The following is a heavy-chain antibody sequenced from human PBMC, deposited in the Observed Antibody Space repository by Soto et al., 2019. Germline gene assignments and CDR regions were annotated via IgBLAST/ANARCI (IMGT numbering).Heavy chain of an antibody. Sequence: ASVKVSCKASAYTFTSYAMHWVRQAPGQRLEWMGWINACNGNTKYSQKFQGRVTITRDTSASTAYMELSSLRSEDTAVYYCARDQTRPRGTIINWFDPWGQETLVTVSS. D-gene: IGHD1-1*01. CDR2: INACNGNT. J-gene: IGHJ5*02. CDR3: ARDQTRPRGTIINWFDP. CDR1: AYTFTSYA. V-gene: IGHV1-3*01.